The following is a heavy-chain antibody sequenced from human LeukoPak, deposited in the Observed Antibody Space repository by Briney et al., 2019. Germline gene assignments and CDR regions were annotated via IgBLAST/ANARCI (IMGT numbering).Heavy chain of an antibody. J-gene: IGHJ4*02. CDR1: GFTISSNW. V-gene: IGHV3-72*01. CDR3: ARPSFSASSGNPSDY. D-gene: IGHD3-10*01. CDR2: TRNKANSYTT. Sequence: GGSLRLSCTASGFTISSNWMSWVRQAPGKGLEWVGRTRNKANSYTTEYAASVKGRFTISRDDSKNSLYLQMNSLKTEDTAVYYCARPSFSASSGNPSDYWGQGTLVTVSS.